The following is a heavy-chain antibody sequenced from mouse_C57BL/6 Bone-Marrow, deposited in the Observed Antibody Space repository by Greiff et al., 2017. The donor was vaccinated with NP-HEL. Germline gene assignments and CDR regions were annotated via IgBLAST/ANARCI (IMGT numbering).Heavy chain of an antibody. Sequence: VQLKESGPELVKPGASVKISCKASGYSFTGYYMNWVKQSPEKSLEWIGEINPSTGGTTYNQKFKAKATLTVDRSSSTAYMQLKSLTSEDSAVYYCARAVATPSYYFDYWGQGTTLTVSS. V-gene: IGHV1-42*01. J-gene: IGHJ2*01. CDR2: INPSTGGT. CDR3: ARAVATPSYYFDY. CDR1: GYSFTGYY. D-gene: IGHD1-1*01.